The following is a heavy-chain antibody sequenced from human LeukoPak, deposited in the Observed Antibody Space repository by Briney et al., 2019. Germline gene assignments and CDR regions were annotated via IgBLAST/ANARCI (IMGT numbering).Heavy chain of an antibody. CDR1: GYTFTSYG. D-gene: IGHD2-15*01. CDR2: ISAYNGNT. Sequence: ASVEVSCKASGYTFTSYGISWVRQAPGQGLEWMGWISAYNGNTNYAQKLQGRVTMTTDTSTSTAYMELRSLRSDDTAVYYCARDPSQWYSPDYFYYWVQGTLVTVSS. CDR3: ARDPSQWYSPDYFYY. V-gene: IGHV1-18*01. J-gene: IGHJ4*02.